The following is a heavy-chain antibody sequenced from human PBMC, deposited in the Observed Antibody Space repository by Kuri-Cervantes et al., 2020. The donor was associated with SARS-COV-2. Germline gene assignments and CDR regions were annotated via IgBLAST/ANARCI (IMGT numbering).Heavy chain of an antibody. J-gene: IGHJ4*02. V-gene: IGHV3-73*01. CDR2: IRSKANNYAT. CDR1: GFTFSGSA. Sequence: GESLKISCAASGFTFSGSAMHWVRQASGKGLEWVGRIRSKANNYATAYAASVKGRFTISRDDSKNTAYLQMNSLKTEDTAVYYCTRPSSGWSYFDYWGQGTLVTVSS. D-gene: IGHD6-19*01. CDR3: TRPSSGWSYFDY.